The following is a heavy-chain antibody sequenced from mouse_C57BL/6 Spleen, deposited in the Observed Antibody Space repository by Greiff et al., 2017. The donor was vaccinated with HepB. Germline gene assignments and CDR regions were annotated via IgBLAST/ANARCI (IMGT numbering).Heavy chain of an antibody. CDR2: IYPGDGDT. V-gene: IGHV1-82*01. D-gene: IGHD2-4*01. CDR1: GYAFSSSW. J-gene: IGHJ2*01. Sequence: VQVVESGPELVKPGASVKISCKASGYAFSSSWMNWVKQRPGKGLEWIGRIYPGDGDTNYNGKFKGKATLTADKSSSTAYMQLSSLTSEDSAVYFCARHNDYDAYWGQGTTLTVSS. CDR3: ARHNDYDAY.